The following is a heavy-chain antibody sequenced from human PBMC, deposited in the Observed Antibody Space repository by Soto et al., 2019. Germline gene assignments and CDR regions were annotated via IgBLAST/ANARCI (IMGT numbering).Heavy chain of an antibody. V-gene: IGHV1-18*01. CDR1: GYTFTSYG. CDR3: ARDLGYCSGGSCYSHNWFDP. D-gene: IGHD2-15*01. CDR2: ISAYNGNT. Sequence: GASVKVSCKASGYTFTSYGISWVRQAPGQGLEWMGWISAYNGNTNYAQKLQGRVTMTTDTSTSTAYTELRSLRSDDTAVYYCARDLGYCSGGSCYSHNWFDPWGQGTPVTVSS. J-gene: IGHJ5*02.